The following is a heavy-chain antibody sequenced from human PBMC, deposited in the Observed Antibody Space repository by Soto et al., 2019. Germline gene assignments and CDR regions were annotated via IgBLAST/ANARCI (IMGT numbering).Heavy chain of an antibody. CDR2: IYYSGST. Sequence: PSETLSLTCTVAGGSISSYYWSWIRQPPGKGLEWIGYIYYSGSTNYNPSLKSRVTISVDTSKNQFSLKLSSVTAADTAVYYCARHHTVNYFDPWGQGTLVTVSS. CDR1: GGSISSYY. CDR3: ARHHTVNYFDP. V-gene: IGHV4-59*08. J-gene: IGHJ5*02. D-gene: IGHD4-17*01.